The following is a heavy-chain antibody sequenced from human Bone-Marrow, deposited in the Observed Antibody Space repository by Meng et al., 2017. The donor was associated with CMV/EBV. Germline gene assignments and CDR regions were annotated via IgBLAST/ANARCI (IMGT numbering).Heavy chain of an antibody. CDR3: VRDIRYYYGSGTENWFDP. V-gene: IGHV3-7*01. CDR2: IKQDGSEK. J-gene: IGHJ5*02. D-gene: IGHD3-10*01. CDR1: GFIVSSNY. Sequence: GGSLRLSCAASGFIVSSNYMSWVRQAPGKGLEWVANIKQDGSEKYYVDSVKGRFTISRDNAKNSLYLEMNSLRAEDAAVYYCVRDIRYYYGSGTENWFDPWGQGTLVTVSS.